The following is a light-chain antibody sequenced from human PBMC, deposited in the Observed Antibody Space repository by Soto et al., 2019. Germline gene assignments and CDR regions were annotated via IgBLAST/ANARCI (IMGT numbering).Light chain of an antibody. J-gene: IGLJ3*02. V-gene: IGLV2-14*01. CDR2: EVF. CDR3: SSYAPSDWV. Sequence: QSALTQPASASGSPGQSITISCTGTSSDIGRYNYVSWYQQHPGKAPQLIIYEVFNRPSGISNRFSGSKSGNTASLTISGLQTEDEADYYCSSYAPSDWVFGGGTKLTVL. CDR1: SSDIGRYNY.